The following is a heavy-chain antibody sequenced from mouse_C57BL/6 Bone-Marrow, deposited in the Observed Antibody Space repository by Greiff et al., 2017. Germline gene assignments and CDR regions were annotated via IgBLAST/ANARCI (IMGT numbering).Heavy chain of an antibody. J-gene: IGHJ1*03. CDR2: IDPETGGN. D-gene: IGHD1-1*01. CDR3: TRADYYGSSTGGVPYWYFDV. V-gene: IGHV1-15*01. Sequence: QVHVKQSGAELVRPGASVTLSCKASGYTFTDYEMHWVKQTTVHGLEWIGAIDPETGGNAYNQKFKGKAILNADKSSSTAYMELRSLTSEDSAVYYCTRADYYGSSTGGVPYWYFDVWGTGTTVTVSS. CDR1: GYTFTDYE.